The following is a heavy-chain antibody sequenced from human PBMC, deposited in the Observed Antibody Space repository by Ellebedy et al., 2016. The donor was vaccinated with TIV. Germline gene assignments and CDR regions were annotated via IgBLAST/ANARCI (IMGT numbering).Heavy chain of an antibody. V-gene: IGHV3-7*01. J-gene: IGHJ4*02. D-gene: IGHD2-2*01. CDR3: ARGGATSSRYWKN. CDR1: EFAFETDW. CDR2: MNQEGSDK. Sequence: GESLKISCAASEFAFETDWMTWVRHAPGKGLEWVANMNQEGSDKSYVDSVKGRFTIFRDNAKSSLYLQMNSLRAEDTAVYYCARGGATSSRYWKNWGQGALVTVSS.